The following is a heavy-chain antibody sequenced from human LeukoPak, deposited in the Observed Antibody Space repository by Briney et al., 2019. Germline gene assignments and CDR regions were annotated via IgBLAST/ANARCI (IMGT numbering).Heavy chain of an antibody. D-gene: IGHD5-12*01. V-gene: IGHV4-30-4*08. CDR2: IYSSGTT. CDR1: DGSISSGDYY. J-gene: IGHJ4*02. Sequence: PSQTLSLTCTVSDGSISSGDYYWSWIRQPPGKGLEWIGYIYSSGTTYYNPSLRSRVTTSVDTSKNQFSLKLSSVTAADTAVYLCARAGRGFRGYAHFDYWGQGTLVTVSS. CDR3: ARAGRGFRGYAHFDY.